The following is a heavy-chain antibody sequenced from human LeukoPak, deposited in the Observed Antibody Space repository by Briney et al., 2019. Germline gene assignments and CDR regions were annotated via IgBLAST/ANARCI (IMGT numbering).Heavy chain of an antibody. CDR1: GSTFSIYG. D-gene: IGHD2-8*02. J-gene: IGHJ4*02. Sequence: GGSLRPSCAASGSTFSIYGMSWVRQAPGKGLEWVSAISGNGGSTYYADSVKGRFTISRDNSRNTLYLQMNSLRAEDTAVYYCAKDLAWSFDYWGQGTLVTVSS. CDR3: AKDLAWSFDY. V-gene: IGHV3-23*01. CDR2: ISGNGGST.